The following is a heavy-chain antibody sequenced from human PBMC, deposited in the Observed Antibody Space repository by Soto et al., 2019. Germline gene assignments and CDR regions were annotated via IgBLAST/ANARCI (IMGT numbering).Heavy chain of an antibody. Sequence: PGGSLRLSCAASGFTFSSYGMNWVRQAPGKGLEWVSYISSSSSTIYYADSVKGRFTISRDNSKNTLYLHMISLRAEDTAVYYCAKGFGSTWSFFDYWGQGVLVTVSS. J-gene: IGHJ4*02. CDR2: ISSSSSTI. CDR1: GFTFSSYG. CDR3: AKGFGSTWSFFDY. V-gene: IGHV3-48*01. D-gene: IGHD6-13*01.